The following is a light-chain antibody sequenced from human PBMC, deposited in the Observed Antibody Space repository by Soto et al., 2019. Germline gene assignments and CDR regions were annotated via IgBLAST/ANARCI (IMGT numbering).Light chain of an antibody. J-gene: IGLJ1*01. CDR3: SSYISSSTLNV. V-gene: IGLV2-14*01. CDR2: DVS. CDR1: SSDVGGYNY. Sequence: QSVLTQPASVSGSPGQSITISCTGTSSDVGGYNYVSWYQQHPGKAPKLMIYDVSKRPSGVSNRFSGSKSGNTASLTISGLQSEDEADYYCSSYISSSTLNVFRTGTKLTVL.